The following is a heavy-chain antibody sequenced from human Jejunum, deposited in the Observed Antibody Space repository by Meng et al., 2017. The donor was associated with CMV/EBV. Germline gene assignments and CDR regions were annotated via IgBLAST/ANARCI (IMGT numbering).Heavy chain of an antibody. Sequence: VKLVESGGGLVQPGGSLRLSCAASGFSVSSNFMSWVRQAPGKGLEWVSIIYSGGGTDYADSVKGRFTISRDNSKNTLYLQMNSLGAEDTAVYYCASPPPIGAALDYWGQGTLVTVSS. J-gene: IGHJ4*02. V-gene: IGHV3-66*01. CDR1: GFSVSSNF. D-gene: IGHD6-6*01. CDR2: IYSGGGT. CDR3: ASPPPIGAALDY.